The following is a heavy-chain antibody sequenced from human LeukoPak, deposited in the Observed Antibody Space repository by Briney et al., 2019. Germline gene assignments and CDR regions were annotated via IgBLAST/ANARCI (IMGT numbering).Heavy chain of an antibody. J-gene: IGHJ3*02. D-gene: IGHD3-10*01. V-gene: IGHV1-2*02. Sequence: ASVKVSCKASGYTFTSYDINWVRQATGQGLEWMGWMNPNSGGTNYAQKFQGRVTMTRDTSISTAYMELSRLRSDDTAVYYCARGRGRLRWDAFDIWGQGTMVTVSS. CDR2: MNPNSGGT. CDR1: GYTFTSYD. CDR3: ARGRGRLRWDAFDI.